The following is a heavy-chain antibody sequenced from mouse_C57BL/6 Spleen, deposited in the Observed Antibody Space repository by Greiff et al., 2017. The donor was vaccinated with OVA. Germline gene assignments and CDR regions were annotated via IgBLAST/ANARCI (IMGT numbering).Heavy chain of an antibody. J-gene: IGHJ3*01. V-gene: IGHV5-17*01. Sequence: EVQLQESGGGLVKPGGSLKLSCAASGFTFSDYGMHWVRQAPEKGLEWVAYISSGSSTIYYADTVKGRFTISRDNAKNTLFLQMTSLRSEDTAMYYCARGGYGSPWFAYWGQGTLVTVSA. CDR2: ISSGSSTI. D-gene: IGHD1-1*01. CDR3: ARGGYGSPWFAY. CDR1: GFTFSDYG.